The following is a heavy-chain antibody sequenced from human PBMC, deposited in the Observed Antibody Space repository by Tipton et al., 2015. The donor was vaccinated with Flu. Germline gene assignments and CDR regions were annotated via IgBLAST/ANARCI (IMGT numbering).Heavy chain of an antibody. J-gene: IGHJ3*02. D-gene: IGHD3-22*01. CDR1: GFTFSSYS. V-gene: IGHV3-53*01. CDR2: IYSGGST. CDR3: ARRPTYYYDSSGYYYDDAFDI. Sequence: SLRLSCAASGFTFSSYSMNWVRQAPGKGLEWVSVIYSGGSTYYADSVKGRFTISRDNSKNTLYLQMNSLRAEDTAVYYCARRPTYYYDSSGYYYDDAFDIWGQGTMVTVSS.